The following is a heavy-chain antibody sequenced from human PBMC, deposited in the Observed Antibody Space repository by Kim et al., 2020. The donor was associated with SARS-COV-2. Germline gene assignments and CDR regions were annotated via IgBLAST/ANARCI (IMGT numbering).Heavy chain of an antibody. J-gene: IGHJ3*02. CDR1: GYSFSNYW. Sequence: GESLKISCKGSGYSFSNYWIGWVRQMPGKGLEWMGIIYPGDSDTTYSPSFQGQVTISADKSISTAYLQWSGLKASDTAMYYCARRGEGWELLGTFDIWGQGTPVTVSS. D-gene: IGHD1-26*01. CDR3: ARRGEGWELLGTFDI. V-gene: IGHV5-51*01. CDR2: IYPGDSDT.